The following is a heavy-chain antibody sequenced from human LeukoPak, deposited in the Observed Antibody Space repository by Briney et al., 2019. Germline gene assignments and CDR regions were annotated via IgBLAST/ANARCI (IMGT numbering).Heavy chain of an antibody. V-gene: IGHV4-38-2*02. D-gene: IGHD2-15*01. Sequence: SETLSLTCTVSGYSISSGYYWGWIRQSPGKGLEWIGSIYHSGRSYYNPSLKSRVTISVDTSKNQFSLKLSSVTAADTAVYYCARGDCSGGSCYPPSLDPWGQGTLVTVSS. J-gene: IGHJ5*02. CDR3: ARGDCSGGSCYPPSLDP. CDR1: GYSISSGYY. CDR2: IYHSGRS.